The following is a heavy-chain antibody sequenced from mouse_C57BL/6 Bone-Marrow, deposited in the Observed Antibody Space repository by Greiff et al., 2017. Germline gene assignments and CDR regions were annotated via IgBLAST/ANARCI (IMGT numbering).Heavy chain of an antibody. CDR2: IDPENGDT. V-gene: IGHV14-4*01. D-gene: IGHD5-1*01. CDR1: GFNIKDDY. J-gene: IGHJ3*01. CDR3: TTSEYAWFAY. Sequence: DVQLQESGAELVRPGASVKLSCTASGFNIKDDYMHWVKQRPEQGLEWIGWIDPENGDTEYASKFQGKATITADTSSNTAYLQLSSLTSEDTAVYYCTTSEYAWFAYWGQGTLVTVSA.